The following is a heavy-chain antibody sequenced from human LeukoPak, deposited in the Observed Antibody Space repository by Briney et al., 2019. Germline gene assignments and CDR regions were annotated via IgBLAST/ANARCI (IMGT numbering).Heavy chain of an antibody. CDR1: GGSLSIYY. J-gene: IGHJ4*02. V-gene: IGHV4-59*01. CDR2: IYNSGST. D-gene: IGHD1-26*01. Sequence: PSETLSLTCTVSGGSLSIYYWSWIRQPPGKGLEWIGYIYNSGSTNYNPSLRSRVTISVDTSKNQFSLKLNSVTAADTAVYYCVRDRELTYWSQGTLVTVSS. CDR3: VRDRELTY.